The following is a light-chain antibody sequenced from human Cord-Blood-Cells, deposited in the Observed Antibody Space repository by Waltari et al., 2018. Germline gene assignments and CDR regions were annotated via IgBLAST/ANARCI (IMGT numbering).Light chain of an antibody. CDR3: QQSYSTPWT. CDR2: AAS. J-gene: IGKJ1*01. V-gene: IGKV1-39*01. CDR1: QSISSY. Sequence: DIQMTQSTPSLSASLGDRVTITCRASQSISSYLNWYQQKPGKAPKLLIYAASSLQSGVPSRFSGSGSGTDFTLTISSLQPEDFATYYCQQSYSTPWTFGQGTKVEIK.